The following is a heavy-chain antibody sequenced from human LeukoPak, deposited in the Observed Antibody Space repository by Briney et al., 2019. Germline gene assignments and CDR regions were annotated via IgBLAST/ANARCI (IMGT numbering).Heavy chain of an antibody. J-gene: IGHJ4*02. CDR2: IKQDGSEK. Sequence: GGSLRLSCAASGFTFSSYWMSWVRQAPGKGLEWVANIKQDGSEKYYVDSVKGRFTISRDNARNSLYLQMNSLRAEDTAVYYCARIAKLWFGELLDTWDYWGQGTLVTVSS. CDR3: ARIAKLWFGELLDTWDY. CDR1: GFTFSSYW. D-gene: IGHD3-10*01. V-gene: IGHV3-7*01.